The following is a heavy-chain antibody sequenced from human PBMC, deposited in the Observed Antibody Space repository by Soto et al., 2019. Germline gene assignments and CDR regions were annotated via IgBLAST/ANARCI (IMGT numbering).Heavy chain of an antibody. CDR2: INPNSGVT. D-gene: IGHD5-12*01. J-gene: IGHJ6*03. CDR1: GDRFTDYY. V-gene: IGHV1-2*04. Sequence: QVQLVQSGAEVKEPGASVTVSCRASGDRFTDYYMHWVRQAPGQGLEWMGWINPNSGVTRYAQKFQGWVPMTRDTSISTVYMQLSRLGFDDTAIYYCARESGGATATLDYYYFYMDVWGTGTTVTVSS. CDR3: ARESGGATATLDYYYFYMDV.